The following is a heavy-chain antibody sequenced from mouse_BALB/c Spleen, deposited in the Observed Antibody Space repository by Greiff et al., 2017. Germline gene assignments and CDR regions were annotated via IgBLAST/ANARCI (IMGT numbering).Heavy chain of an antibody. J-gene: IGHJ4*01. V-gene: IGHV7-3*02. Sequence: EVKLVESGGGLVQPGGSLRLSCATSGFTFTDYYMSWVRQPPGKALEWLGFIRNKANGYTTEYSASVKGRFTISRDNSQSILYLQMNTLRAEDSATYYCARDKGPDYYAMDYWGQGTSVTVAA. CDR2: IRNKANGYTT. CDR1: GFTFTDYY. CDR3: ARDKGPDYYAMDY. D-gene: IGHD3-3*01.